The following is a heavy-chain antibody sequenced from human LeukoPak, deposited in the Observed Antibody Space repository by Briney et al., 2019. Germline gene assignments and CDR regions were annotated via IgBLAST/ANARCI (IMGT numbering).Heavy chain of an antibody. CDR1: GFTFSSYW. D-gene: IGHD2-2*01. Sequence: GGSLRLSCAASGFTFSSYWMAWVRQAPGKGLEWVANIKQDGSDKYYVDSVKGRFTISRDNAKNSLYLQMNSLRAEDTAVYYCARAPLYCSSTSCFYYFDYWGQGTLVTVSS. CDR3: ARAPLYCSSTSCFYYFDY. V-gene: IGHV3-7*01. CDR2: IKQDGSDK. J-gene: IGHJ4*02.